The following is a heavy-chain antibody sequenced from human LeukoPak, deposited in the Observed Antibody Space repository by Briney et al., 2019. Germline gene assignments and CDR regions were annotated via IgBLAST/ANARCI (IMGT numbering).Heavy chain of an antibody. CDR1: GFTFSSYG. Sequence: GGSLRLSCAASGFTFSSYGMHWVRQAPGKGLEWVAVIWYDGSNKYYADSVKGRFTISRDNSKNTLYLQMNSLRAEDTAVYYCARDSECSSSWVSRVLDYWGQGTLVTVSS. CDR2: IWYDGSNK. CDR3: ARDSECSSSWVSRVLDY. D-gene: IGHD6-13*01. J-gene: IGHJ4*02. V-gene: IGHV3-33*01.